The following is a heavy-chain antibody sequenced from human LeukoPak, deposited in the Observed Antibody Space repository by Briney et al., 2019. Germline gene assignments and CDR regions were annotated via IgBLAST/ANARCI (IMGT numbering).Heavy chain of an antibody. J-gene: IGHJ4*02. CDR1: GFTFSSYA. CDR3: ARATTGEHFDY. CDR2: ISSNGGST. V-gene: IGHV3-64*01. Sequence: PGGSLRLSCAASGFTFSSYAMHWVRQAPGKGLEYVSAISSNGGSTYYANSVKGRFTISRDNSKNTLYLQMGSLRAEDMAVYYCARATTGEHFDYWGQGTLVTVSS. D-gene: IGHD7-27*01.